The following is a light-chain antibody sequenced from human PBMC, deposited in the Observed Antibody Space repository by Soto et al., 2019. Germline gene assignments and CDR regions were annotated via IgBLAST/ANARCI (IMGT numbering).Light chain of an antibody. CDR1: QGISRY. V-gene: IGKV1-9*01. Sequence: DIQLTQSPSFLSSSVGDRVTITCRASQGISRYLAWYQQKPVKAPKLLIYAASTLHSGVPSRFSGGGSGTAFTLTISSLQPEDFATYYVQHLNNYPRTFGPSTKVYIK. J-gene: IGKJ3*01. CDR3: QHLNNYPRT. CDR2: AAS.